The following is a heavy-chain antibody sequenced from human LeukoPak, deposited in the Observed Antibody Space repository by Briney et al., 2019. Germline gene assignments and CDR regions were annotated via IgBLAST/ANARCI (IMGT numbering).Heavy chain of an antibody. Sequence: GGSLRLSCAASGFTFSSYAMHWVRQAPGKGLEWVAVISYDGINKYYADSVRGRFTISRDNSKNTLYLQMNSLRAEDTAVYYCAKSRSGYDLYVDYWGQGTLVTVSS. J-gene: IGHJ4*02. CDR1: GFTFSSYA. D-gene: IGHD5-12*01. V-gene: IGHV3-30-3*02. CDR3: AKSRSGYDLYVDY. CDR2: ISYDGINK.